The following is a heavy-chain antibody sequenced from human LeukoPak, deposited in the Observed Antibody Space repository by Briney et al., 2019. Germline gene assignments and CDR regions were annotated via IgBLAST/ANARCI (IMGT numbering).Heavy chain of an antibody. D-gene: IGHD1-1*01. CDR3: ARDWVTTTGLKYYYYMDV. J-gene: IGHJ6*03. CDR1: GFTFSDYY. V-gene: IGHV3-11*01. Sequence: GGPLRLSCAASGFTFSDYYMSWIRQAPGKGLEWVSYISSSGSTIYYADSVKGRFTISRDNAKNSLYLQMDSLRAEDTAVYYCARDWVTTTGLKYYYYMDVWGKGTTDTVSS. CDR2: ISSSGSTI.